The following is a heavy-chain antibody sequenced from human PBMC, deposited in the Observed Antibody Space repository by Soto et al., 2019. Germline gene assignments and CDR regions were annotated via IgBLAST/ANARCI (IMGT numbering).Heavy chain of an antibody. D-gene: IGHD2-8*01. V-gene: IGHV3-48*04. J-gene: IGHJ4*02. Sequence: GSLRLSCAASGFSFRSYSMNWVRQAPGKGLEWLSDISSSSYTIYYADSVKGRFTISRDNAKNSLYLQMDSLRAEDTAVYYCARELEYCSNGVRYPYFDSWGQGTLVTVSS. CDR3: ARELEYCSNGVRYPYFDS. CDR2: ISSSSYTI. CDR1: GFSFRSYS.